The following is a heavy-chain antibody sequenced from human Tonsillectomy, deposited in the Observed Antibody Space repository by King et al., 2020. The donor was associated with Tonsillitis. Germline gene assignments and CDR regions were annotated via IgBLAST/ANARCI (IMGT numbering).Heavy chain of an antibody. CDR1: GGSISSGDHF. CDR2: MYSSGTI. D-gene: IGHD1-26*01. J-gene: IGHJ4*02. Sequence: QLQESGPGVVNPSETLSLTCTVSGGSISSGDHFWAWILQPPGKGMEWVGDMYSSGTIFYNPSLKGRITISGGTSENRFSLKLSSVTAADTAVYFCARYVSGSFDYWGQGALVTVSS. V-gene: IGHV4-39*02. CDR3: ARYVSGSFDY.